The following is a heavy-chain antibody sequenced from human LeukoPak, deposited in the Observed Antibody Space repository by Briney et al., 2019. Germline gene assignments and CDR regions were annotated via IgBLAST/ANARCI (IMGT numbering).Heavy chain of an antibody. CDR2: IYTSGST. V-gene: IGHV4-4*07. J-gene: IGHJ4*02. Sequence: SETLSLTCTVSGGSISSYYWSWIRQPAGKGLEWIGRIYTSGSTNYNPSLKSRVTMSVDTSKNQFSLKLSSVTAADTAVYYCARERGERTYYDYVWGSYHIDYWGQGTLVTVSS. CDR1: GGSISSYY. D-gene: IGHD3-16*02. CDR3: ARERGERTYYDYVWGSYHIDY.